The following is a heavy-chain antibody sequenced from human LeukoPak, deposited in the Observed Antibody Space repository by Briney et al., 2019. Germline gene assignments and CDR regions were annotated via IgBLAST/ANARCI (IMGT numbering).Heavy chain of an antibody. V-gene: IGHV1-18*01. Sequence: EASVKVSCKASGYTFTNYGIIWVRQAPGQGLEWMGWISAYSGNTSYAQKFQGRVTMTTDTSTSTAYMELRSLRSDDTAVYYCARGRDPNTYARCWGQGTLVTVSS. CDR2: ISAYSGNT. D-gene: IGHD2-2*01. CDR3: ARGRDPNTYARC. CDR1: GYTFTNYG. J-gene: IGHJ4*02.